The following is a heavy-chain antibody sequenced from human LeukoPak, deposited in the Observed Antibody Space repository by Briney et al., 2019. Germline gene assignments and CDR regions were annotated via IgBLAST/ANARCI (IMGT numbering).Heavy chain of an antibody. CDR3: TRDPVAYGSGSSRFDP. CDR2: IRSKAYGGTT. V-gene: IGHV3-49*05. J-gene: IGHJ5*02. Sequence: NPGGSLRLSCTAPGFTFGDYAMSWFRQAPGKGLEWVGFIRSKAYGGTTEYAASVKGRFTISRDDSKSIAYLQTNSLKTEDTAVYYCTRDPVAYGSGSSRFDPWGQGTLVTVSS. CDR1: GFTFGDYA. D-gene: IGHD3-10*01.